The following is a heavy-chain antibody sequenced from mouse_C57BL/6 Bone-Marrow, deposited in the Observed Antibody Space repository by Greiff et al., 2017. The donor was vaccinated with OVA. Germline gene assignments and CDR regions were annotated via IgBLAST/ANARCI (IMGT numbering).Heavy chain of an antibody. CDR2: IHPNSGST. CDR3: ASRHYDYDGFAY. CDR1: GYTFTSYW. V-gene: IGHV1-64*01. D-gene: IGHD2-4*01. J-gene: IGHJ3*01. Sequence: VQLQQPGAELVKPGASVKLSCKASGYTFTSYWMHWVKQRPGQGLEWIGMIHPNSGSTNYNEKFKSKATLTVDKSSSTAYMQLSSLTSEDSAVYYCASRHYDYDGFAYWGQGTLVTVSA.